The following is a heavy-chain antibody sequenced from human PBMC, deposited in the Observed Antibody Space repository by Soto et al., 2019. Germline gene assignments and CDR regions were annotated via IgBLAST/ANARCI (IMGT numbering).Heavy chain of an antibody. D-gene: IGHD2-15*01. CDR2: INHSGST. CDR1: GGSFSGYY. CDR3: ARRVAGRFYYYYYGMDV. J-gene: IGHJ6*02. Sequence: PSETLSLTCAVYGGSFSGYYWSWIRQPPGKGLEWIGEINHSGSTNYNPSLKSRVTISVDTSKNQFSLKLSSVTAADTAVYYCARRVAGRFYYYYYGMDVWGQGTAVTVSS. V-gene: IGHV4-34*01.